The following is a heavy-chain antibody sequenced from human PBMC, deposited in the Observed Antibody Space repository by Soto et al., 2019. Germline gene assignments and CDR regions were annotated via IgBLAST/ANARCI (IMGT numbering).Heavy chain of an antibody. Sequence: GGSLRLSCAASGFTFSSYWMHWVRQAPGKGLVWVSRINSDGSGTSYADSVKGRFTISRDNAKNTLYLQMNSLRAEDTAVYYCARERGNWNSEVYFDYWGQGTQVTVSS. CDR3: ARERGNWNSEVYFDY. CDR1: GFTFSSYW. D-gene: IGHD1-1*01. CDR2: INSDGSGT. V-gene: IGHV3-74*01. J-gene: IGHJ4*02.